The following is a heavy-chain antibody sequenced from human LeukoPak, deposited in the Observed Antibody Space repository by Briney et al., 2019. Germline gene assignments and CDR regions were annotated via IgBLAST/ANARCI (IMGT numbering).Heavy chain of an antibody. CDR3: AKSNSSDYYYDYYGMDV. V-gene: IGHV4-59*01. CDR1: DDSISSYY. J-gene: IGHJ6*02. D-gene: IGHD4-17*01. CDR2: VHHSGST. Sequence: SETLSLTCTVSDDSISSYYWTWIRQPPGKGLEWIGYVHHSGSTNYNPSLKGRVTISLDTSKNQFSLNLSSVTAADTAVYYCAKSNSSDYYYDYYGMDVWGQGTTVTVSS.